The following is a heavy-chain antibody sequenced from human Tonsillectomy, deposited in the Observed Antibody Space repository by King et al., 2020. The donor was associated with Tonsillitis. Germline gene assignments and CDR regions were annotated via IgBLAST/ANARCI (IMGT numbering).Heavy chain of an antibody. CDR2: INPNSGGT. Sequence: VQLVESGAEVKKPGASVKVSCKASGYTFTGYYMHWVRQAPGQGLEWMGWINPNSGGTNYAQKFQGRVTMTRDTSISTAYMELSRLRSDDTAVYYCERVRVGYCSGGRCRYWYFDLWGRDALGNVSS. V-gene: IGHV1-2*02. J-gene: IGHJ2*01. CDR1: GYTFTGYY. CDR3: ERVRVGYCSGGRCRYWYFDL. D-gene: IGHD2-15*01.